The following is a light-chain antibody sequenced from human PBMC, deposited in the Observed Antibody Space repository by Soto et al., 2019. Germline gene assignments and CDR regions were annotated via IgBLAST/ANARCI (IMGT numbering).Light chain of an antibody. CDR2: SAS. CDR3: HQYATSPLT. Sequence: EIVLTQSPGTLSLSPGERATLSCRASQSVTSNYLAWYQQKPGQAPRVLIYSASSRDTGIPDRFSGSGSGTDFTLTISRLEPEDFAVYYCHQYATSPLTFGGGTKVEI. V-gene: IGKV3-20*01. J-gene: IGKJ4*01. CDR1: QSVTSNY.